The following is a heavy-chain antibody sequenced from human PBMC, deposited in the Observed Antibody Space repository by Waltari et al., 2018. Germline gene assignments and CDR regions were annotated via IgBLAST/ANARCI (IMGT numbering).Heavy chain of an antibody. CDR2: ISGSGDRT. J-gene: IGHJ4*02. CDR3: AKGVNTMTTGGDY. Sequence: EVQLLESGGGLVQPGASLRLSCSASVYPFSSYAITWVRQAPGKGLEGVSAISGSGDRTYYADSAKGRFTISRDNSKNTLNLQMNSLRGEDTAIYYCAKGVNTMTTGGDYWSQGTLVTVSS. CDR1: VYPFSSYA. V-gene: IGHV3-23*01. D-gene: IGHD4-17*01.